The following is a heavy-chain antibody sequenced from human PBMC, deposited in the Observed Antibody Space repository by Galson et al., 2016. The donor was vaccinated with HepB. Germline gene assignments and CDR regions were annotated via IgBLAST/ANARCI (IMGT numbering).Heavy chain of an antibody. V-gene: IGHV3-30-3*01. CDR3: ARVRTPNYYGSGNYYYYYAMDV. CDR1: GFTFSSHA. Sequence: SLRLSCAASGFTFSSHAMHWVRQAPGKGLEWVAVITYDGSNTYYAGAVKGRFTISRDNSKNTLYLQMNSLRAEDTAVYYCARVRTPNYYGSGNYYYYYAMDVWGQGTTVTVSS. D-gene: IGHD3-10*01. J-gene: IGHJ6*02. CDR2: ITYDGSNT.